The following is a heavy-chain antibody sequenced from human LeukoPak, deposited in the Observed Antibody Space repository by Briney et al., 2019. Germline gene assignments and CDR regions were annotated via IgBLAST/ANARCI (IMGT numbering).Heavy chain of an antibody. CDR2: VYTSGST. CDR1: GGSISSGSYY. CDR3: ARRSGFYYYYYYMDV. Sequence: SQTLSLTCTVSGGSISSGSYYWSWIRQPAGKGLEWIGRVYTSGSTNYNPSLKSRVTISVDTSKNQFSLKLSSVTAADTAVYYCARRSGFYYYYYYMDVWGKGITVTISS. V-gene: IGHV4-61*02. J-gene: IGHJ6*03.